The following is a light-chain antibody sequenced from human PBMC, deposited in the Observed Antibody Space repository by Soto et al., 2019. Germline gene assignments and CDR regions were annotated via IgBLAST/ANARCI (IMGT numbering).Light chain of an antibody. CDR1: QTVNTY. CDR2: AAS. V-gene: IGKV1-39*01. Sequence: DIQMTQSPSSLSASIGDRVTITCRASQTVNTYLHWYQQKPGKAPKLLIYAASNLQSGIPSRFSGSGSETDFTLTISSLQPEDFATYYCQQSYSTPWTFGQGTKVDIK. CDR3: QQSYSTPWT. J-gene: IGKJ1*01.